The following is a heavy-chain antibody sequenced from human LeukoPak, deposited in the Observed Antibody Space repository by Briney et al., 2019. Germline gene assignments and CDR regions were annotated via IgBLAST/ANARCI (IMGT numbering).Heavy chain of an antibody. CDR3: ASEYGDRNDY. D-gene: IGHD4-17*01. CDR1: GYTFTGYY. J-gene: IGHJ4*02. CDR2: SNPNSGGS. V-gene: IGHV1-2*02. Sequence: EASVYLSRKASGYTFTGYYMHRVREAPGPGRKWMGWSNPNSGGSNYAQRLNGRVTMTRDTSISTTYMEMSRLRSDDTAVYYCASEYGDRNDYWGQGTLVTVPS.